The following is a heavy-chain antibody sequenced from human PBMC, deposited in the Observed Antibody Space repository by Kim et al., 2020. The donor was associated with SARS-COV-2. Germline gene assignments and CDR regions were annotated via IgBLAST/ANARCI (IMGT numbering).Heavy chain of an antibody. Sequence: KFPGRVTMTRDTYTSTVYMELSSLRSEDTAVYYCAREYTQGGGSYNGMDVWGQGTTVTVSS. V-gene: IGHV1-46*01. D-gene: IGHD1-26*01. CDR3: AREYTQGGGSYNGMDV. J-gene: IGHJ6*02.